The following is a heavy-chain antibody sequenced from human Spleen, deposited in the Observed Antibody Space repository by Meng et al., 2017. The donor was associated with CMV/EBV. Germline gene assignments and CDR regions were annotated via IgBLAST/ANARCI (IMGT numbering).Heavy chain of an antibody. CDR3: ARGVGFSDT. Sequence: RAAGKASGYPFSAYNNTGGRQAPGQGLGWMEWMTPTPGATGYAQAFRGRVTITRDTSIKTANMKLRSLKSEDTAVYYWARGVGFSDTWGQGTLVTVSS. CDR2: MTPTPGAT. CDR1: GYPFSAYN. V-gene: IGHV1-8*01. J-gene: IGHJ5*02. D-gene: IGHD1-26*01.